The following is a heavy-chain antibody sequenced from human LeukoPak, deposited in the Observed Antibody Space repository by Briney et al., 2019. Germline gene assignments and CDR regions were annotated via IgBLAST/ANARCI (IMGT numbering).Heavy chain of an antibody. CDR2: FIPMVGIA. CDR1: GYTFTSYG. CDR3: ARIQAVGVPVAIDAYYSYGMDV. V-gene: IGHV1-69*04. J-gene: IGHJ6*02. Sequence: GASVKVSCKASGYTFTSYGISWVRQAPGQGLEWMGRFIPMVGIATCAQKFQGRVTITEDRSTSTAYMELSSLRSEDTAVYYCARIQAVGVPVAIDAYYSYGMDVWGQGTAVSVSS. D-gene: IGHD2-2*02.